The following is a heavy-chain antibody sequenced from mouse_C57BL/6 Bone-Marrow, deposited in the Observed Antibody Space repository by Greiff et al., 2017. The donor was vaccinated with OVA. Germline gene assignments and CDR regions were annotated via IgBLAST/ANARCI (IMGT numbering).Heavy chain of an antibody. D-gene: IGHD1-1*01. CDR1: GFTFSDYG. Sequence: EVKLMESGGGLVKPGGSLKLSCAASGFTFSDYGMHWVRQAPEKGLEWVAYISSGSSTIYYADTVKGRFTIPRDNAKNTLFLQMTSLRSEDTAMYYCARRVLRSYYAMDYWGQGTSVTVSS. J-gene: IGHJ4*01. V-gene: IGHV5-17*01. CDR3: ARRVLRSYYAMDY. CDR2: ISSGSSTI.